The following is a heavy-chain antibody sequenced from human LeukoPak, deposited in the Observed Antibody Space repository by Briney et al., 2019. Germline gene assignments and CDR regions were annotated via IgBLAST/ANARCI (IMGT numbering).Heavy chain of an antibody. V-gene: IGHV1-2*02. D-gene: IGHD5-24*01. CDR3: ASRFRGERDGYNYRSPHDAFDI. J-gene: IGHJ3*02. CDR1: GYTFTGYY. CDR2: INPNSGGT. Sequence: ASVKVSCKASGYTFTGYYMHWVRQAPGQGLEWMGWINPNSGGTNYAQKFQGRVTMTRDTSISTAYMELSRLRSDDTAVYYCASRFRGERDGYNYRSPHDAFDIWGQGTMVTVSS.